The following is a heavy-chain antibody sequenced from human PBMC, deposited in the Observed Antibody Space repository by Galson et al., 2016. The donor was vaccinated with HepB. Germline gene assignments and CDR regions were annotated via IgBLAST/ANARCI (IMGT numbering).Heavy chain of an antibody. CDR3: ASARHARRGFDP. CDR2: MNPNSGNT. Sequence: SVKVSCKASGYTFTSYDINWVRQATGQGLEWMGWMNPNSGNTGYAQKFQGRVTMTRNTTISTAYLELSSLRSEDTAVYYCASARHARRGFDPWGQGTLVTVSS. CDR1: GYTFTSYD. V-gene: IGHV1-8*01. J-gene: IGHJ5*02.